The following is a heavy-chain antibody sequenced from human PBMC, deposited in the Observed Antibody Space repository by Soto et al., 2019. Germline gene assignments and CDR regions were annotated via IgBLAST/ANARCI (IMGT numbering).Heavy chain of an antibody. CDR1: GFSLSTSGVG. CDR2: IYWDDDK. CDR3: AHSYSSSWNRRAPYYFDY. V-gene: IGHV2-5*02. D-gene: IGHD6-13*01. Sequence: QSGPTLVNPTQTLTLTCTFSGFSLSTSGVGVGWIRQPPGKALEWLALIYWDDDKRYSPSLKSRLTITKDTSKNQVVLTMTNMDPVDTATYYCAHSYSSSWNRRAPYYFDYWGQGTLVTVSS. J-gene: IGHJ4*02.